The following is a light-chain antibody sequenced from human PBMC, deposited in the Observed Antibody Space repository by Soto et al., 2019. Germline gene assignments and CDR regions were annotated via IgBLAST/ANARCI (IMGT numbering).Light chain of an antibody. CDR1: QSILYTSNNKNY. Sequence: DIVMTQSPDSLAVSLGERATINCKSSQSILYTSNNKNYLAWFQQKPGQPPKLLIHWASIRESGVPDRFSGSASGTDFTLTISSLQAEDVAVYYCQQYYSTPYTFGQGTKREIK. CDR2: WAS. V-gene: IGKV4-1*01. J-gene: IGKJ2*01. CDR3: QQYYSTPYT.